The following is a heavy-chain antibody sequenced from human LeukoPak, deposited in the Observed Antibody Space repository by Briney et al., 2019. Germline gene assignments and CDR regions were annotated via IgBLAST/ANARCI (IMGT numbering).Heavy chain of an antibody. CDR3: AKAHCSGGSCYSYGD. J-gene: IGHJ4*02. CDR2: ISSSSSYI. V-gene: IGHV3-21*01. Sequence: PGWSLRLSFAASGLTLCRSSMHWGRPATAAGPLCFSSISSSSSYIYYADSVKGRFTISRDNAKNSLYLQMNSLRAEDTAVYYCAKAHCSGGSCYSYGDWGQGTLVTVSS. CDR1: GLTLCRSS. D-gene: IGHD2-15*01.